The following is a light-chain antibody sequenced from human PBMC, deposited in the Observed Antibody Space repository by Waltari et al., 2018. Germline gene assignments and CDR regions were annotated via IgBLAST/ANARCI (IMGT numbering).Light chain of an antibody. Sequence: QSALTQPASVSGSPGQSVTILFAGTSHDLGGYNSVSWYQEHPSQAPRVIIYDFSERPSGVSDRFSGSKSGNTASLTISGLQAEDEADYYCSSQSSNDVVLFGGGTKLTVL. V-gene: IGLV2-14*01. CDR3: SSQSSNDVVL. J-gene: IGLJ2*01. CDR2: DFS. CDR1: SHDLGGYNS.